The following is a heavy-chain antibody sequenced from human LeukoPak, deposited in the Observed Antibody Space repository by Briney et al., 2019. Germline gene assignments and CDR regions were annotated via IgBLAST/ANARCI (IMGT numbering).Heavy chain of an antibody. CDR2: IYWDDDK. CDR1: GFSLSTSGGG. CDR3: ARTKATNYYDSSGYRDY. J-gene: IGHJ4*02. Sequence: ESGPTLVKPTQTLTLTCTFSGFSLSTSGGGVGWIRQPPGKALEWLALIYWDDDKRYSPSLKSRLTITKDTSKNQVVLTMTNMDPVDTATYYCARTKATNYYDSSGYRDYWGQGTLVTVSS. V-gene: IGHV2-5*02. D-gene: IGHD3-22*01.